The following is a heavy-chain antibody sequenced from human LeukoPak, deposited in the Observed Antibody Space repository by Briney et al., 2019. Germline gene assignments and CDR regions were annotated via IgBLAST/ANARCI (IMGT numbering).Heavy chain of an antibody. D-gene: IGHD3-10*01. J-gene: IGHJ4*02. CDR3: ARDPEHYGSGSYLDY. CDR1: GFTFSSYA. CDR2: ISYDGTNK. Sequence: GKSLRLSCAASGFTFSSYAINWVCQAPGKGLEWVAVISYDGTNKNYADSVKGRFTISRDSSKNTVYLEMNSLRGEDTAVYYCARDPEHYGSGSYLDYWGQGSLVTVSS. V-gene: IGHV3-30-3*01.